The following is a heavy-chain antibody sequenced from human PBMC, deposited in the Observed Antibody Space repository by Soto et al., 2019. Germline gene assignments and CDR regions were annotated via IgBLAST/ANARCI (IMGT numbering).Heavy chain of an antibody. V-gene: IGHV1-46*01. Sequence: ASVKVSCKASGYTFTIYYMHWVRQAPGQGLEWMGIINPSGGSTSYAQKFQGRVTMTRDTSTSTVYMELSSLRSEDTAVYYCARAPEHPTTAEYFQHWGQGTLVTVSP. CDR1: GYTFTIYY. J-gene: IGHJ1*01. CDR2: INPSGGST. CDR3: ARAPEHPTTAEYFQH. D-gene: IGHD2-21*01.